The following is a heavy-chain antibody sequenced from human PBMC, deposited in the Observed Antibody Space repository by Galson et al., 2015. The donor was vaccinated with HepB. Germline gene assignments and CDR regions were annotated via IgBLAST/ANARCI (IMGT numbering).Heavy chain of an antibody. CDR2: ISGTGDNT. V-gene: IGHV3-23*01. CDR1: GFTFNTYG. Sequence: SLRLSCAASGFTFNTYGMSWVRQAPGKGLEWVSSISGTGDNTYYADSVKGRFTISRDNSKNTLYVQMNSLRVDDTAIYYCARDPGYCTTTSCQDLGGWFDPWGRGALVTVSS. CDR3: ARDPGYCTTTSCQDLGGWFDP. D-gene: IGHD2-2*01. J-gene: IGHJ5*02.